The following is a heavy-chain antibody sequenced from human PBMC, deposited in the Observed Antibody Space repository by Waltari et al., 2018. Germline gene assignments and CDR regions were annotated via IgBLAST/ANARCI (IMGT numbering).Heavy chain of an antibody. CDR2: ISNRGGSK. CDR3: AREEKDNSGYRTTRFGY. D-gene: IGHD5-12*01. J-gene: IGHJ4*02. Sequence: EVQLLESGGGLVQPGGSLRLSCDTSGFTFSNYAMSWVRQAPGKGLEWVCVISNRGGSKWYAVSGKGRLTISRDNSKNKVFLQMDSLRAEDTAVYYCAREEKDNSGYRTTRFGYWGQGTLVTVSS. CDR1: GFTFSNYA. V-gene: IGHV3-23*01.